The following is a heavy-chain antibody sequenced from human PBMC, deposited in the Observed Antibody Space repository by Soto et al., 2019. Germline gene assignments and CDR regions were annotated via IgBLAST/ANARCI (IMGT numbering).Heavy chain of an antibody. CDR3: AKDHSYSSGWSKGPDYYYYGMDV. CDR1: GFTSSSYG. D-gene: IGHD6-19*01. V-gene: IGHV3-30*18. J-gene: IGHJ6*02. Sequence: GGSLRLSCAASGFTSSSYGMHWVRQAPGKGLEWVAVISYDGSNKYYADSVKGRFTISRDNSKNTLYLQMNSLRAEDTAVYYCAKDHSYSSGWSKGPDYYYYGMDVWGQGTTVTVSS. CDR2: ISYDGSNK.